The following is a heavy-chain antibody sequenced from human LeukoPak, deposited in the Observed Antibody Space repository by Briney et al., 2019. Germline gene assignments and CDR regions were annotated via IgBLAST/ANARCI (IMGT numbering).Heavy chain of an antibody. CDR2: ISSSSYI. CDR1: GFTFSSYS. V-gene: IGHV3-21*01. J-gene: IGHJ4*02. CDR3: AREGNDYGDY. D-gene: IGHD2-8*01. Sequence: PGGSLRLSCAASGFTFSSYSMNWVRQAPGKGLEWVSSISSSSYIYYADSVKGRFTISRDNAKNSLYLQMNSLRAEDKAVYYCAREGNDYGDYWGQGTLVTVSS.